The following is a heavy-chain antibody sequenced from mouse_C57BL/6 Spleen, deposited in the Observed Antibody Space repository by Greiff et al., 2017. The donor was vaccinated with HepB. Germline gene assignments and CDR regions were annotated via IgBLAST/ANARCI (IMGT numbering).Heavy chain of an antibody. J-gene: IGHJ1*03. CDR3: ARSDYGSSYSWYFDV. Sequence: VQLQQPGAELVKPGASVKLSRKASGYTFTSYWMHWVKQRPGQGLEWIGMIHPNSGSTNYNEKFKSKATLTVDKSSSTAYMQLSSLTSEDSAVYYCARSDYGSSYSWYFDVWGTGTTVTVSS. D-gene: IGHD1-1*01. CDR1: GYTFTSYW. CDR2: IHPNSGST. V-gene: IGHV1-64*01.